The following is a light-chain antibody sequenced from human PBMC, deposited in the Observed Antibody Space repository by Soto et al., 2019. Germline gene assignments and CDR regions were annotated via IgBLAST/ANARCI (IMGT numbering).Light chain of an antibody. CDR1: QSISSR. J-gene: IGKJ2*01. Sequence: DIQMTQSPSTLSASVGDRVTITCRASQSISSRLAWYQQKPRQAPQLLTYRASTLKSGVPSRFSGRGAGTESPITISSAQPDDLATYFCQEYDCHCAFGQGTKLEIK. CDR2: RAS. V-gene: IGKV1-5*03. CDR3: QEYDCHCA.